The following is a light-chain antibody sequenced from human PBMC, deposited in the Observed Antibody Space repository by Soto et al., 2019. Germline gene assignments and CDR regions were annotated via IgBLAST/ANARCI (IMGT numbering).Light chain of an antibody. Sequence: EIVLTQSPGTLSLSPGERATLSCRASQSVSNNYLAWYQQKPGQAPRLLIYGASNRATGIPARFSGSGFETDFSLTISRLEPEDFAVYFCQQYSTSPPITFGQGTRLEIK. CDR1: QSVSNNY. CDR2: GAS. V-gene: IGKV3-20*01. CDR3: QQYSTSPPIT. J-gene: IGKJ5*01.